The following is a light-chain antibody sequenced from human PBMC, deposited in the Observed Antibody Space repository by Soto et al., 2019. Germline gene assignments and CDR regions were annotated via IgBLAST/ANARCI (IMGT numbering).Light chain of an antibody. CDR3: QSYDTSNPLV. V-gene: IGLV6-57*01. CDR1: SGSIGSSY. J-gene: IGLJ3*02. Sequence: NFMLTQPHSVSESPGKTVTISCTRSSGSIGSSYVQWYQQRPGSSPTTVIFEDNQRPTGVPVRFSGSIDSSSNSACLVISGLRTEDEADYYCQSYDTSNPLVFGGGTKLTVL. CDR2: EDN.